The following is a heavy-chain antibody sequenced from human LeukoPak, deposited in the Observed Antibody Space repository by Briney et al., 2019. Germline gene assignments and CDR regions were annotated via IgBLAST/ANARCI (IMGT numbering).Heavy chain of an antibody. Sequence: AWGSLRLSCAASGFTFDDYGMSWVRQAPGKGLEWVSGINWNGGSTGYADSVKGRFTISRDNAKNSLYLQMNSLRAEDTALYYCARDLGYCSSTSCPTPGFDIWGQGTMVTVSS. V-gene: IGHV3-20*04. J-gene: IGHJ3*02. CDR3: ARDLGYCSSTSCPTPGFDI. CDR2: INWNGGST. D-gene: IGHD2-2*01. CDR1: GFTFDDYG.